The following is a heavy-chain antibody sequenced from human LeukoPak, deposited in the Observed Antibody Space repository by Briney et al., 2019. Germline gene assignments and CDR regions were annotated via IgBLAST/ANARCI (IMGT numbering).Heavy chain of an antibody. Sequence: SQTLSLTCTVPGDSISSGGYYWTWIRQHPGKGLEWIGYIYYSGSTYYNPSLKSRVTISVDTSKNQFSLKLNSATAADTAVYYCARGGYNYGYAQDWFDSWGQGTLVTVSS. CDR3: ARGGYNYGYAQDWFDS. J-gene: IGHJ5*01. D-gene: IGHD5-18*01. V-gene: IGHV4-31*03. CDR1: GDSISSGGYY. CDR2: IYYSGST.